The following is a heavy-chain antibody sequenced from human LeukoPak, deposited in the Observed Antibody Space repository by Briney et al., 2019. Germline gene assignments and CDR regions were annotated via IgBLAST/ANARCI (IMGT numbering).Heavy chain of an antibody. CDR3: ATGAVATPTKGYYFDY. V-gene: IGHV3-30*02. D-gene: IGHD5-12*01. J-gene: IGHJ4*02. CDR2: IRYDGSNK. CDR1: GFTFSSYG. Sequence: PGGSLRLSCAASGFTFSSYGMHWVRKAQGKGLDGLAFIRYDGSNKYYADSVRGRFTISRDNSKNTLYLQMNSLRAEDTAVYYCATGAVATPTKGYYFDYWGQGTLVTVSS.